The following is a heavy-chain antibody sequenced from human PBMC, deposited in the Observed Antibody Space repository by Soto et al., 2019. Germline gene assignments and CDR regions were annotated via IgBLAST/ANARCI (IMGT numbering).Heavy chain of an antibody. CDR1: GGSFSGYY. D-gene: IGHD3-22*01. V-gene: IGHV4-34*01. Sequence: SETLSLTCAVYGGSFSGYYCILIRQPPGKGLEWIGEINHSGSTNYNPSLKSRVTISVDTSKNQFSLKLSSVTAADTAVYYCARGGDYYDSGGSFDYWGQGTLVTVSS. CDR2: INHSGST. J-gene: IGHJ4*02. CDR3: ARGGDYYDSGGSFDY.